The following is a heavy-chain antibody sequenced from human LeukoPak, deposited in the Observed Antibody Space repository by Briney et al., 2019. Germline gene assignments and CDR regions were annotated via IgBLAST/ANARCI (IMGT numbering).Heavy chain of an antibody. CDR1: GFTFSSYS. J-gene: IGHJ1*01. CDR3: AKGAIVVVPAAMMAEYFQH. D-gene: IGHD2-2*01. Sequence: GGSLRLSCAASGFTFSSYSMNWVRQAPGKGLEWVSSISSSSSYIYYADSVKGRFTISRDNSKNTLYLQMNSLRAEDTAVYYCAKGAIVVVPAAMMAEYFQHWGQGTLVTVSS. V-gene: IGHV3-21*04. CDR2: ISSSSSYI.